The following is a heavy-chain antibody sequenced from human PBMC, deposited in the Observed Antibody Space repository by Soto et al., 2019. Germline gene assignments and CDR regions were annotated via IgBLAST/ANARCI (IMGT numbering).Heavy chain of an antibody. CDR3: VRVSDYWDRNGYSVDAFDI. J-gene: IGHJ3*02. CDR2: IRNKLKKYTT. CDR1: GFTFSDHY. Sequence: EVQLVESGGGLVQPGGSLRLPCAASGFTFSDHYIDWVRQAPGRGLEWVGRIRNKLKKYTTDYAAPVKGRFTISRDDSKNSVYLQMNSLKTEDTAVYYCVRVSDYWDRNGYSVDAFDIWGQGTMVIVSS. V-gene: IGHV3-72*01. D-gene: IGHD5-18*01.